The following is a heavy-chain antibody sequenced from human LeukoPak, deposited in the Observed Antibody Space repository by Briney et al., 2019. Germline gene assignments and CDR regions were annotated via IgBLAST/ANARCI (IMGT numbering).Heavy chain of an antibody. Sequence: PSETLSLTCTVSGGSIRSYYWSWIRQPPGKGLEWIGYIYYSGSTNYNPSLKSRVTISVDTSKNQFSLKLSSVTAADTAVYYCARSGHYGSGSYTFDYWGQGNPGHRLL. J-gene: IGHJ4*01. V-gene: IGHV4-59*01. CDR3: ARSGHYGSGSYTFDY. CDR1: GGSIRSYY. D-gene: IGHD3-10*01. CDR2: IYYSGST.